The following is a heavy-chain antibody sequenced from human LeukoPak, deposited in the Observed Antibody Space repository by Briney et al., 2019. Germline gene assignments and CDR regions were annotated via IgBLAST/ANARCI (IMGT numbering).Heavy chain of an antibody. CDR3: AKGAYTSGWS. Sequence: GGSLRLSCAASGLTFSNYAMSWVRQAPGKGLEWVSAISGSGGTTYFADSVKGRYTISRDNSKNTLYLQMNSLRVEDTAIYYCAKGAYTSGWSWGQGTLVTVSS. D-gene: IGHD6-19*01. CDR1: GLTFSNYA. V-gene: IGHV3-23*01. J-gene: IGHJ5*02. CDR2: ISGSGGTT.